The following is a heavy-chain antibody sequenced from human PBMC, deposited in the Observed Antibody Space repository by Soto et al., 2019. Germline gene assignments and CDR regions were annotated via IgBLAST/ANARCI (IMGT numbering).Heavy chain of an antibody. V-gene: IGHV3-48*02. D-gene: IGHD3-22*01. CDR3: AREGWYYDSRGHSHYFDF. CDR1: GFTFSSYS. CDR2: ISSSSDTI. J-gene: IGHJ4*02. Sequence: EVQLVESGGGLVQPGGSLRLSCAASGFTFSSYSMSWVRQAPGKGLEGISYISSSSDTIYYADSVKGRFTISRDNAKNSLYLQMNGLRDEDTAVYYCAREGWYYDSRGHSHYFDFWGQGTLVTVSS.